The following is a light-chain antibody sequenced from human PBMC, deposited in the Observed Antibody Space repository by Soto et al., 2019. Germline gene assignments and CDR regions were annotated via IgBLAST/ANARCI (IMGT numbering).Light chain of an antibody. J-gene: IGKJ5*01. CDR1: RSFASSY. V-gene: IGKV3-20*01. CDR3: QQYGSSPIT. CDR2: AAS. Sequence: EIVLTQSPGTLSLSPGERATLSCRASRSFASSYLAWYQHKPGQAPRLLIYAASIRATGVPDRFSGSGSGTDFTLTISRLEPEDFAVYYCQQYGSSPITFGQGTRLEIK.